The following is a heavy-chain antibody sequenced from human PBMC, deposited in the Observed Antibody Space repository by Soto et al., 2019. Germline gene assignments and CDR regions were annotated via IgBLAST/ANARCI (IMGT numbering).Heavy chain of an antibody. Sequence: SGPTLVNPTQTLTLTCTFSGFSLSTSGAGVGWIRQPPGKALEWLALIYWNDDKRYSPSLKSRRPITKDPSKSQVVLTMSYTDPVDTATSLYAHSFSLRWPYFFYYGMDVWGQGTTVTVSS. CDR1: GFSLSTSGAG. D-gene: IGHD3-3*02. CDR2: IYWNDDK. V-gene: IGHV2-5*01. CDR3: AHSFSLRWPYFFYYGMDV. J-gene: IGHJ6*02.